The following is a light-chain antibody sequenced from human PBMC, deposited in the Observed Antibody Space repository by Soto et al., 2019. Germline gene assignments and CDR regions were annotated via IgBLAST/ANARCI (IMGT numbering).Light chain of an antibody. CDR2: EVS. CDR1: RSDVGGYNY. Sequence: QSVLTQPASVSGSPGQSITISCIGTRSDVGGYNYVSWYQQHPGKAPKLMIYEVSNRPSGVSNRFSGSKSGNTASLTISGLQAEDEADYYCNSYTSTSSWVFGGGTKLTVL. CDR3: NSYTSTSSWV. J-gene: IGLJ3*02. V-gene: IGLV2-14*01.